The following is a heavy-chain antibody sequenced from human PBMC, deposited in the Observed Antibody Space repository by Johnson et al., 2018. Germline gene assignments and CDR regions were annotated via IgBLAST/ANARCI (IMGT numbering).Heavy chain of an antibody. CDR2: ISSTTNSI. D-gene: IGHD4-17*01. J-gene: IGHJ1*01. V-gene: IGHV3-21*01. Sequence: VQLQESGGGLVKPGGSLRLSCAASGFTFSAYSMDWVRQAPGKGLEWVASISSTTNSIDYTGSVKGRFTISRDNAKNSLYLHMNSLRAEDTAVYYCARGLYGDYGDVEYFQHWGQGTLVTVSS. CDR3: ARGLYGDYGDVEYFQH. CDR1: GFTFSAYS.